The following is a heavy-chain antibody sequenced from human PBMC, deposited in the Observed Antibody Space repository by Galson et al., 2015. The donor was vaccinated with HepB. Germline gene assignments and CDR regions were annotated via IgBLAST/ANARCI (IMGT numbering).Heavy chain of an antibody. D-gene: IGHD6-13*01. CDR2: IWHDGGNK. J-gene: IGHJ4*02. V-gene: IGHV3-33*01. CDR1: GFTFSRNS. CDR3: ARSMQVVAAADH. Sequence: SLRLSCAASGFTFSRNSMHWVRQAPGKGLEWVAVIWHDGGNKYYADSVKGRFTISRDNSKNTVSLQMNSLREEGTAVYYCARSMQVVAAADHWGQGTLVTVSS.